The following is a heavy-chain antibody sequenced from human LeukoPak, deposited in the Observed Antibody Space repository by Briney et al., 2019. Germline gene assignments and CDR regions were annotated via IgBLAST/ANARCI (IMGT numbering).Heavy chain of an antibody. CDR1: GGSISSGDYY. J-gene: IGHJ4*02. D-gene: IGHD3-10*01. V-gene: IGHV4-30-4*01. CDR2: IYYSGST. CDR3: ARSSMVRGVISPGDDY. Sequence: SETLSLTCTVSGGSISSGDYYRSWIRQPPGKGLEWIGYIYYSGSTYYNPSLKSRVTISVDTSKNQFSLKLSSVTAADTAVYYCARSSMVRGVISPGDDYWGQGTLVTVSS.